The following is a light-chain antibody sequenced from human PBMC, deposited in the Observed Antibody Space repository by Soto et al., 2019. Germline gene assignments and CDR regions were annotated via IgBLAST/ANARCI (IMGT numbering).Light chain of an antibody. Sequence: DSQMTQSPSTLSASVGDRVTITCRASQSLTTWLAWYQQKPGKAPKILISKASNLQSAVPSRFSASGCGTEFTLTIGSLQTDDVGTYCCQQYDSYPRTLGGGTQVEIK. CDR1: QSLTTW. CDR3: QQYDSYPRT. CDR2: KAS. J-gene: IGKJ4*01. V-gene: IGKV1-5*03.